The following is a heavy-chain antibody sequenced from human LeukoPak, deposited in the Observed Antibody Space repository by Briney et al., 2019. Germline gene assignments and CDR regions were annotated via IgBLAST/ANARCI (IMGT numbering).Heavy chain of an antibody. CDR2: INHSGST. J-gene: IGHJ6*02. D-gene: IGHD3-10*01. Sequence: SETLSLTCAVYGGSFSGYYWSWIRQPPGKGLEWIGEINHSGSTNYNPSLKSRVTISVDTSKNQFSLKLSSVTAADTAVYYCARDLSLDRYYYYGMDVWGQGTTVTVSS. CDR1: GGSFSGYY. V-gene: IGHV4-34*01. CDR3: ARDLSLDRYYYYGMDV.